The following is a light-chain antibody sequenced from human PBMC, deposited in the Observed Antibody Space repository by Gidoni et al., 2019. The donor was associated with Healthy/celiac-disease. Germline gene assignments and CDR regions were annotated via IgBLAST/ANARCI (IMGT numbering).Light chain of an antibody. J-gene: IGKJ4*01. CDR3: QQYGRSPPT. Sequence: EIVLTQSPGTLSLSPGERATISCRASQSVSSSYLAWYQQKPGQAPRLLIYGASSRATGIPERFSGSGSGTDFTLTISRLEPEDLAVYYCQQYGRSPPTFGGGTKVETK. CDR2: GAS. V-gene: IGKV3-20*01. CDR1: QSVSSSY.